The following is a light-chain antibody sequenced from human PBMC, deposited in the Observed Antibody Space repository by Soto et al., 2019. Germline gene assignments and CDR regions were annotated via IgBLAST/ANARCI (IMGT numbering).Light chain of an antibody. V-gene: IGLV2-14*01. Sequence: QSVLTQPASVSGSPGQSITISCTGTSSDVGGYNYVSWYQQHPGKAPKLMIYEVSNRPSGVSNRFSGSKSGNTASLTISGLQAEDEADYYCSSYTSSSTISVFGTGT. CDR2: EVS. CDR3: SSYTSSSTISV. CDR1: SSDVGGYNY. J-gene: IGLJ1*01.